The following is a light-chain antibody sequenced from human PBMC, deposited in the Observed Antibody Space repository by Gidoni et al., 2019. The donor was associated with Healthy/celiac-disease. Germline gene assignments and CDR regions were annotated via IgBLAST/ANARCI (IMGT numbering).Light chain of an antibody. CDR3: QSYDSSLSGSVV. V-gene: IGLV1-40*01. Sequence: QSVLPQPPSVSRAPGQRVTISCTGRSSNIGAGYDVHWYQQLPGTAPKLLIYGNSNRPSGVPDRFSGSKSGTSASLAITGLQAEDEADYYCQSYDSSLSGSVVFGGGTKLTVL. CDR1: SSNIGAGYD. J-gene: IGLJ2*01. CDR2: GNS.